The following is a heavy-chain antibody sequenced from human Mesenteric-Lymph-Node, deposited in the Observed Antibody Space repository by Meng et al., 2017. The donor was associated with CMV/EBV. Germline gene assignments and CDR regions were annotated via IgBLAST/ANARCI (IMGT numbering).Heavy chain of an antibody. D-gene: IGHD2-2*01. CDR3: ARDSAAYDY. CDR2: IYYSGTT. CDR1: GGSISTNNYY. V-gene: IGHV4-39*07. Sequence: SETLSLTCTVSGGSISTNNYYWGWIRQPPGKGLEWIGSIYYSGTTDYNPSLKSRVTISLDMSKNQFSLNLRSVTAADTAVYYCARDSAAYDYWGQGTLVTVSS. J-gene: IGHJ4*02.